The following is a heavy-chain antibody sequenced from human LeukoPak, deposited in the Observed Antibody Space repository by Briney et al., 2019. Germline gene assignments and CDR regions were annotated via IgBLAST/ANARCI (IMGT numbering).Heavy chain of an antibody. D-gene: IGHD5-12*01. V-gene: IGHV1-2*02. CDR2: INPNSGGT. Sequence: ASVKVSCKASGYTFIDYYMHWVRQAPGQGLEWMGWINPNSGGTNYAQKFQGRVTMTRDTSISTAYMELSRLRSDDTAVYYCTRDIVATSQNDDYWGQGTLVTVSS. CDR1: GYTFIDYY. J-gene: IGHJ4*02. CDR3: TRDIVATSQNDDY.